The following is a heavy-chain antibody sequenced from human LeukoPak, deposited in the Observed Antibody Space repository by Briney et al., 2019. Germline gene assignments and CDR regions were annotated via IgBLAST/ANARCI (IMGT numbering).Heavy chain of an antibody. Sequence: PGRSLILSCSASGFTFSSYGIHWVRQGPGKGLEWVAVISYDGSNKYYADSVKGRFTISRDNSKNTLYLQMNSLRAEDTAVYYCARDRGGRSGLDDWGQGTLVIVSS. CDR2: ISYDGSNK. CDR1: GFTFSSYG. CDR3: ARDRGGRSGLDD. V-gene: IGHV3-30*03. J-gene: IGHJ4*02. D-gene: IGHD2-15*01.